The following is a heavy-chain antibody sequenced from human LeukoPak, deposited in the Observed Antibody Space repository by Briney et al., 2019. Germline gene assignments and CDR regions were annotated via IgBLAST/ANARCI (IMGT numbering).Heavy chain of an antibody. CDR2: ISSSGSTI. CDR1: GFTFSDYY. D-gene: IGHD6-13*01. CDR3: ARAASSSWTDFAS. V-gene: IGHV3-11*01. J-gene: IGHJ4*02. Sequence: GGSPRLSCAASGFTFSDYYMSWIRQAPGKGLEWVSYISSSGSTIYYADSVKGRFTISRDNAKNSLYLQMNSLRAEDTAVYYCARAASSSWTDFASWGQGTLVTVSS.